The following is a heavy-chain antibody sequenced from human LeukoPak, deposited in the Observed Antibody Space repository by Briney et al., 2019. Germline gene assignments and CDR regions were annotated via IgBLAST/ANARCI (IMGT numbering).Heavy chain of an antibody. D-gene: IGHD4-11*01. CDR1: GGSFSGYY. CDR2: IYYSGST. V-gene: IGHV4-59*01. J-gene: IGHJ4*02. CDR3: ARWDDYSIVFDY. Sequence: PSETLSLTCGVYGGSFSGYYWSWIRQPPGKGLEWIGYIYYSGSTNYNPSLKSRVTISVDTSKNQFSLKLSSVTAADTAVYYCARWDDYSIVFDYWGQGTLVAVSS.